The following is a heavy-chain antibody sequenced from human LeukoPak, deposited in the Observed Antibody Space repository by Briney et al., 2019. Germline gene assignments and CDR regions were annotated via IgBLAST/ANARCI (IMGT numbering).Heavy chain of an antibody. CDR1: GGSISAIPYY. CDR2: VYYPGSP. Sequence: SETLSLTCTISGGSISAIPYYWGWIRQPPGKGLEWIGSVYYPGSPYYSPSLKTRVTISVDTPKNQFSLKLSSVTAAETAVYFCARSHFYGSGVDSWGQGTLVTVSS. V-gene: IGHV4-39*01. CDR3: ARSHFYGSGVDS. D-gene: IGHD3-10*01. J-gene: IGHJ5*01.